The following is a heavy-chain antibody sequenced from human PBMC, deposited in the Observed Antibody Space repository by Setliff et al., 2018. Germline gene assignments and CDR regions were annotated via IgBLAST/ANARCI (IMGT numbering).Heavy chain of an antibody. Sequence: GESLKISCKGSGYSFTSYWIGWVRQMPGKGLEWMGIIYPGDSDTRYSPSFQGQVTISADKSISTAYLQWSSLKASDTAMYYCARSRSSSPWNNWFDPWGQGTLVTAPQ. V-gene: IGHV5-51*01. D-gene: IGHD6-6*01. J-gene: IGHJ5*02. CDR1: GYSFTSYW. CDR3: ARSRSSSPWNNWFDP. CDR2: IYPGDSDT.